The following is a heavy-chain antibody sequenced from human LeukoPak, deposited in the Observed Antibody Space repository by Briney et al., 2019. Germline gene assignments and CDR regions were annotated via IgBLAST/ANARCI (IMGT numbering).Heavy chain of an antibody. CDR3: ASAIAGYYYYYMDV. V-gene: IGHV1-2*02. D-gene: IGHD1-26*01. Sequence: ASVKVSCKASGYTFTGNYIHWVRQAPGQGLEWMGWINPNSGGTSYAEKFQGRVTMTRDTSISTAYMELSRLRSADTAVYYCASAIAGYYYYYMDVWGKGTTVTVSS. CDR2: INPNSGGT. CDR1: GYTFTGNY. J-gene: IGHJ6*03.